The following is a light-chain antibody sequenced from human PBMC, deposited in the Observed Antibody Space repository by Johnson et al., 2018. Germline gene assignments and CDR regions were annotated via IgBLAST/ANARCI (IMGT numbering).Light chain of an antibody. CDR2: ENN. J-gene: IGLJ1*01. V-gene: IGLV1-51*02. CDR3: GTWDSSLSAGNV. CDR1: SSNIGNNY. Sequence: QSVLTQPPSVSAAPGQKVTISCSGSSSNIGNNYVSWYQQLPGTAPKLLIYENNKRPSGIPDRFSGSKSGTSATLGITGLQTGDEADYYCGTWDSSLSAGNVFGTGPKVPVL.